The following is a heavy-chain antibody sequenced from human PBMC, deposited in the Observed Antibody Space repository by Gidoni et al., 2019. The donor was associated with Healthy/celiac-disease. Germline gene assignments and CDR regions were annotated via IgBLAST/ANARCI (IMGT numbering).Heavy chain of an antibody. V-gene: IGHV4-39*01. CDR2: IYFSWST. Sequence: QLQLQESGPGLVKPSETLSLTCTVSGGSISSSSYYWGWIRQPPGKGLEWIGSIYFSWSTYYNPSLKSRVTISVDTSKNQFSLKLSSVTAADTAVYYCARHSYADYGDYASRWFDPWGQGTLVTVSS. CDR3: ARHSYADYGDYASRWFDP. D-gene: IGHD4-17*01. CDR1: GGSISSSSYY. J-gene: IGHJ5*02.